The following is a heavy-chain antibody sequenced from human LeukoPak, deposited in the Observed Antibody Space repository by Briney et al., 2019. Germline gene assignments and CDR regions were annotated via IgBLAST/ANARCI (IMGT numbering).Heavy chain of an antibody. J-gene: IGHJ4*02. CDR3: AFGAVDYFDY. Sequence: GSLRLSCAASGFKFEDYGMTWVRQAPGKGLEWVSDISGSGGSTYYADSVKGRFIISRDNSKNSLYLQMNSLRAEDTAVYYCAFGAVDYFDYWGQGTLVTVSS. V-gene: IGHV3-23*01. D-gene: IGHD6-19*01. CDR2: ISGSGGST. CDR1: GFKFEDYG.